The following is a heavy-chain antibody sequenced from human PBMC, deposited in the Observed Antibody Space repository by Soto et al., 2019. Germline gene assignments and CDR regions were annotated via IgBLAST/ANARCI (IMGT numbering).Heavy chain of an antibody. CDR2: IYYSGST. CDR3: ARTYSSGLIDY. Sequence: SETLSLTCTVSGGSISSYYWSWIRQPPGKGLEWIGYIYYSGSTNYNPSLKSRVTISVDTSKNQFSLKLSSVTAADTAVYYCARTYSSGLIDYWGQGTLVTFSS. V-gene: IGHV4-59*01. CDR1: GGSISSYY. D-gene: IGHD6-19*01. J-gene: IGHJ4*02.